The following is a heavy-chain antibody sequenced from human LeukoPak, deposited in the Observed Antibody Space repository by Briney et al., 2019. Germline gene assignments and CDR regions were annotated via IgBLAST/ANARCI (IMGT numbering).Heavy chain of an antibody. D-gene: IGHD3-10*01. V-gene: IGHV1-2*02. CDR1: GYTFTDYY. CDR2: INPKYGGP. CDR3: ARLGPVIRGESDS. J-gene: IGHJ4*02. Sequence: ASVKVSCKASGYTFTDYYVHWVRQAPGQGLEWMGWINPKYGGPNFAQKFQGRVTMTRDTSISTAYMELTSLKSDDTAVYYCARLGPVIRGESDSWGQGTLVTVSS.